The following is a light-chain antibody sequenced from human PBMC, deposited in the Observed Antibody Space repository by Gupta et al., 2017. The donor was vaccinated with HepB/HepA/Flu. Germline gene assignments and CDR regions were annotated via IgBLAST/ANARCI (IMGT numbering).Light chain of an antibody. CDR2: DAS. CDR1: QDISNY. J-gene: IGKJ4*01. V-gene: IGKV1-33*01. CDR3: QQYDNLPLT. Sequence: DIQMTHSPSSLSASVGDRVTITCQASQDISNYLNWYQQKPGKAPKLLIYDASNLETGVPSRFSGSGSRTDFTFTISSLQPEDIATYYCQQYDNLPLTFGGGTKVEIK.